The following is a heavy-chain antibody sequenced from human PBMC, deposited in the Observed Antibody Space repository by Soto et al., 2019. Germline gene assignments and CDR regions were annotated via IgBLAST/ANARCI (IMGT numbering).Heavy chain of an antibody. Sequence: EVQLLESGGGLVKPGGSRRLSSAASGFTFSSYAMSWVRQAPGKGLEWVSVISGSGGSTYYADSVKGRFTISRDNSKNTLYLQMNSLRAEDTAVYYCARRTSGWYLDYWGQGTLVTVSS. J-gene: IGHJ4*02. D-gene: IGHD6-19*01. CDR2: ISGSGGST. CDR3: ARRTSGWYLDY. CDR1: GFTFSSYA. V-gene: IGHV3-23*01.